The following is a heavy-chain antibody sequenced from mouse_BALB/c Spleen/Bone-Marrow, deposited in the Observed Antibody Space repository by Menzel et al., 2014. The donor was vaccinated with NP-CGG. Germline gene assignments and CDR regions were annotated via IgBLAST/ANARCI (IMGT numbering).Heavy chain of an antibody. D-gene: IGHD2-14*01. CDR2: IYPGDGDT. V-gene: IGHV1-87*01. CDR3: ARAKRYGEIDY. CDR1: GYTFTSYW. J-gene: IGHJ4*01. Sequence: VQLQQSGAELARPGASVKLSCKASGYTFTSYWMQWVKQRPGQGLEWIGAIYPGDGDTRFTQKFKGKATLTADKSSSAAYMQLSSLASEDSAVYYCARAKRYGEIDYWGQGPPITAPS.